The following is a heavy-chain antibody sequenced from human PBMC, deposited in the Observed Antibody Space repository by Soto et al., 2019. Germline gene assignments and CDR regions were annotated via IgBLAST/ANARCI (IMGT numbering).Heavy chain of an antibody. CDR3: VKGALTGTLDY. Sequence: GGSLRLSCSASGFTFSSYAIHWVRQAPGKGLEYVSAISSNGGSTYYADSVKGRFTISRDNSKNTLYLQMRSLRAEDTAVYYCVKGALTGTLDYWGQGTLVTVSS. V-gene: IGHV3-64D*06. J-gene: IGHJ4*02. CDR1: GFTFSSYA. D-gene: IGHD1-20*01. CDR2: ISSNGGST.